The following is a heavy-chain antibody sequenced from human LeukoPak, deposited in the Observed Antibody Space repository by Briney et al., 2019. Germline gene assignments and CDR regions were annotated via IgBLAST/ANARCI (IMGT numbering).Heavy chain of an antibody. V-gene: IGHV1-2*02. CDR3: ARGAYSGGNTDDYYYYMDV. D-gene: IGHD2-15*01. J-gene: IGHJ6*03. Sequence: ASVKVSCKASGYTFTGYYMHWVRQAPGQGLEWMGWINPNSGGTNYAQKFQGRVTMTRDTSISTAYMELSRLRSDDTAVYYCARGAYSGGNTDDYYYYMDVWGKGTTVTVSS. CDR2: INPNSGGT. CDR1: GYTFTGYY.